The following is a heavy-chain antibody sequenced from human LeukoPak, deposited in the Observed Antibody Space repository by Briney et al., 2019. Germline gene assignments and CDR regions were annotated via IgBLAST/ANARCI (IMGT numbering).Heavy chain of an antibody. V-gene: IGHV3-33*01. D-gene: IGHD3-10*01. CDR3: AREDYGSGSYQAFDY. CDR1: GFTFSSYG. J-gene: IGHJ4*02. CDR2: IWYDGSNK. Sequence: GRSLRLSCAASGFTFSSYGMHWVRQAPGKGLEWVAVIWYDGSNKYYADSVKGRFTISRDNSKNTLYLQVNSLRAEDTAVYYCAREDYGSGSYQAFDYWGQGTLVTVSS.